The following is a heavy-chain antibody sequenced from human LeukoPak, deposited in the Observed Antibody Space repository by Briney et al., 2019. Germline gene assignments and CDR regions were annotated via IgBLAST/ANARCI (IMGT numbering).Heavy chain of an antibody. V-gene: IGHV1-69*13. CDR3: ARVPGSGLLIYSYGRAV. J-gene: IGHJ6*02. D-gene: IGHD2-15*01. Sequence: SVKVSCKASGGTFSSYAISWVRQAPGQGLEWMGGIIPIFGTANYAQKFQGRVTITADESTSTAYMELSSLRSEDTAVYYCARVPGSGLLIYSYGRAVGGQGPRVTVSS. CDR1: GGTFSSYA. CDR2: IIPIFGTA.